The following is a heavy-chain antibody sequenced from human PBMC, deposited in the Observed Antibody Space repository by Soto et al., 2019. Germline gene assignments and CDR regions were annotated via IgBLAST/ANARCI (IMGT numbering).Heavy chain of an antibody. CDR2: INPNSGGT. V-gene: IGHV1-2*04. Sequence: ASMRVSCKASGYSFTGYYMHWVRQAPGQGLEWMGWINPNSGGTNYAQKFQGWVTTTRDTSISTAYMELSRLRSDDTAVYYCARELYSSSSVDYYYYYGMDVWGQGTTVTVSS. J-gene: IGHJ6*02. D-gene: IGHD6-6*01. CDR1: GYSFTGYY. CDR3: ARELYSSSSVDYYYYYGMDV.